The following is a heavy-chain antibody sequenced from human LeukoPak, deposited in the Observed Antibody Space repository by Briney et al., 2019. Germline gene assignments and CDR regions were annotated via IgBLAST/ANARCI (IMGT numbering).Heavy chain of an antibody. Sequence: SETLSLTCTVSGGSISSYYWSWIRQPPGKGLEWIGYIYYSGSTNYNPSLKSRITISVDTSKNQFSLKLSSVTAADTAVYYCARRGFSGTTDWFDPWGQGTLVTVSS. V-gene: IGHV4-59*01. J-gene: IGHJ5*02. CDR3: ARRGFSGTTDWFDP. CDR1: GGSISSYY. CDR2: IYYSGST. D-gene: IGHD1-7*01.